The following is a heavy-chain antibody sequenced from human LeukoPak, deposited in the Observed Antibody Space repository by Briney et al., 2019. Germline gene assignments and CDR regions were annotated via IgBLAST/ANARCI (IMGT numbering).Heavy chain of an antibody. D-gene: IGHD3-3*01. CDR2: VYTSGIT. V-gene: IGHV4-61*02. CDR1: GGSISSDSYY. J-gene: IGHJ4*02. Sequence: SETLSLTCIVSGGSISSDSYYWSWIRQPAGKGLEWIGRVYTSGITNYNPSLKSRVTISVDTSKNQFSLKLSSVTAADTAVYYCARSGYSNFDYWGQGTLVTVSS. CDR3: ARSGYSNFDY.